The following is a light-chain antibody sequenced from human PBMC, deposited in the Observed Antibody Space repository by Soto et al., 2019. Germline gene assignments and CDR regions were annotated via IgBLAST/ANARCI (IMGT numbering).Light chain of an antibody. CDR1: QSVPRNY. CDR3: QQYDWSTWR. J-gene: IGKJ1*01. Sequence: LMQAPGPRSTFPCFLPTLSCRASQSVPRNYLAWYQQKSGLAPRLLMYDASIRATGIPDRFSGSGSGTDFTLTISRLEPEDFAVYYCQQYDWSTWRFGQGSKVEIK. V-gene: IGKV3D-20*01. CDR2: DAS.